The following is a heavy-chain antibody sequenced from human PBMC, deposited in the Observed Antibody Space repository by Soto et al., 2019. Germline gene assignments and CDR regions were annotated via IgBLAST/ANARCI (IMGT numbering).Heavy chain of an antibody. J-gene: IGHJ4*02. V-gene: IGHV2-5*02. D-gene: IGHD4-17*01. CDR3: AHKGYGDYPLDY. Sequence: QITLKESGPTLVKPTQTLALTCTFSGFSLSTSGVGVGWIRQPPGKALEWLAVIYWDDSKHYSPSLDSRLTITKDTSKSQVVLTMTNMDPVDTATYYCAHKGYGDYPLDYWGQGTLVTVSS. CDR2: IYWDDSK. CDR1: GFSLSTSGVG.